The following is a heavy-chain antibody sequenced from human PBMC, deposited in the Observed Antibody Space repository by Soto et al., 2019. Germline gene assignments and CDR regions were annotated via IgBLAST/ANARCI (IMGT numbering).Heavy chain of an antibody. V-gene: IGHV4-38-2*01. CDR2: SPHTGTI. D-gene: IGHD4-17*01. CDR1: GFPISSPYS. CDR3: ARVTMVIRYSGHYGVDV. Sequence: SGTLSLTCVASGFPISSPYSWGWIQEPPGKVLECIGSSPHTGTISYSPSLTSRVSISVDTSKNQVSLKLTCAAAADTAVYFCARVTMVIRYSGHYGVDVWGHGTTVTVSS. J-gene: IGHJ6*02.